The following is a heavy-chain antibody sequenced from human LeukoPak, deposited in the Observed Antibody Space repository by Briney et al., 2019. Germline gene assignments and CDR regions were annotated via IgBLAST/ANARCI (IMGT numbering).Heavy chain of an antibody. CDR1: GGTFSSYA. CDR3: ARTNYVTSWGENYYYYYYMDV. J-gene: IGHJ6*03. D-gene: IGHD3-10*02. CDR2: IIPIFGTA. Sequence: SVKVSCKASGGTFSSYAISRVRQAPGQGLEWMGGIIPIFGTANYAQKFQGRVTITTGESTSTAYMELSSLRPEDTAVYYCARTNYVTSWGENYYYYYYMDVWGKGTTVTVSS. V-gene: IGHV1-69*05.